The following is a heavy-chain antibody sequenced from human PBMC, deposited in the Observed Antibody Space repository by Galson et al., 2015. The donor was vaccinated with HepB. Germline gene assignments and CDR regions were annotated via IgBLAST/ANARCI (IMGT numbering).Heavy chain of an antibody. V-gene: IGHV1-2*02. Sequence: SVKVSCKASGYTFTGYYIHWVRQAPGQGLEWMGWINPNSGGTNYAQRFQGRVTMTRDTSVSTAYMELSRLRSDDTAVYYCARPYCTITSCYTPEYFQHWGQGTLVTVSS. CDR3: ARPYCTITSCYTPEYFQH. J-gene: IGHJ1*01. D-gene: IGHD2-2*02. CDR2: INPNSGGT. CDR1: GYTFTGYY.